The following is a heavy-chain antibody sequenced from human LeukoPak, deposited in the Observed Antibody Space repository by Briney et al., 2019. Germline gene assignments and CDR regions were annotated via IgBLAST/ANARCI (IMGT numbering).Heavy chain of an antibody. Sequence: GGSLRLSCAASGFTFSNAWMSWVRQAPGKGLEWVGRIKSKTDGGTTDYAAPVKGRFTISRDDSKNTLYLQMNSLRAEDTAVYYCASTPIAVAAPLDYYYYGMDVWGQGTTVTVSS. CDR3: ASTPIAVAAPLDYYYYGMDV. J-gene: IGHJ6*02. V-gene: IGHV3-15*01. CDR2: IKSKTDGGTT. CDR1: GFTFSNAW. D-gene: IGHD6-19*01.